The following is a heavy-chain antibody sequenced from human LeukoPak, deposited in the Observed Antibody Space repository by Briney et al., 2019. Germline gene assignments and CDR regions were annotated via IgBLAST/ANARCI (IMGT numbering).Heavy chain of an antibody. CDR3: TTDLSLGSGSYQSDY. CDR2: IKSKTDGGTT. V-gene: IGHV3-15*01. D-gene: IGHD1-26*01. Sequence: GGSLRLSCAASGFTFSNAWMSWVRQAPGKGLEWVGRIKSKTDGGTTDYAAPVKGRFTISRDDSKNTLYLQMNSLKTEDTAVYYCTTDLSLGSGSYQSDYWGQGTLVTVSS. J-gene: IGHJ4*02. CDR1: GFTFSNAW.